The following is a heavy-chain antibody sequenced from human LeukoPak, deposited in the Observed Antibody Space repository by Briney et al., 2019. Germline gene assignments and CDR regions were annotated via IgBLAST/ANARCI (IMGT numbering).Heavy chain of an antibody. D-gene: IGHD3-22*01. J-gene: IGHJ4*02. CDR2: VNHSGST. Sequence: SETLSLTCAAYGGSFSGYYWSWIRQPPGKGLEWIGEVNHSGSTNYNPSLKSRVTISVDTSKNQFSLKLSSVTAADTAVYYCARGRDSSGYYYDLDYWGQGTLVTVSS. CDR1: GGSFSGYY. V-gene: IGHV4-34*01. CDR3: ARGRDSSGYYYDLDY.